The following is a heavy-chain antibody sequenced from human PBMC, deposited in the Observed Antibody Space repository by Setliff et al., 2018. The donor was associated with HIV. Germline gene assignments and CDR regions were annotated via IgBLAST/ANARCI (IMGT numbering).Heavy chain of an antibody. CDR3: ARPSAGGGYNYWYFDL. CDR1: GDSLSSSSYY. Sequence: SETLSLTCTVSGDSLSSSSYYCNWIRQPPGKGPEWIGYIHSSGSTIYNPSLKSRITISLDTSKEQFSLKLSSVTAADTAVYYCARPSAGGGYNYWYFDLWGRGTLVTVTS. J-gene: IGHJ2*01. D-gene: IGHD5-12*01. CDR2: IHSSGST. V-gene: IGHV4-61*01.